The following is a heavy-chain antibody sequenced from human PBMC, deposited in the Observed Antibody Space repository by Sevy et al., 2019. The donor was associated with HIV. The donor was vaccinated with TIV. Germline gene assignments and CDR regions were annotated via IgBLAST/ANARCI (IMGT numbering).Heavy chain of an antibody. V-gene: IGHV3-23*01. CDR1: GFNFNTYA. CDR2: ITATGDRT. CDR3: AKRDNNARVNGNSVFDY. Sequence: GGSLRLSCAASGFNFNTYAMNWVRQTPDKGLEWVSGITATGDRTFHTDSVRGRFTMSRDNSKNTVYLQLNNVRAEDTAIYYCAKRDNNARVNGNSVFDYWGQGTLVTVSS. D-gene: IGHD1-26*01. J-gene: IGHJ4*02.